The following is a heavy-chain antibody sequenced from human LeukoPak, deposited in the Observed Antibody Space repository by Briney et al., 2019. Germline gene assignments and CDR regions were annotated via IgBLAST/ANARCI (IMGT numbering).Heavy chain of an antibody. CDR2: INAGNGNT. D-gene: IGHD6-13*01. V-gene: IGHV1-3*01. J-gene: IGHJ5*02. CDR3: ARGGRYSSSWYRPRAIRENWFDP. Sequence: ASVKVSCKASGYTFTSYAMHWVRQAPGQRLEWMGWINAGNGNTKYSQKFQGRVTITTDESTSTAYMELSSLRSEDTAVYYCARGGRYSSSWYRPRAIRENWFDPWGQGTLVTVSS. CDR1: GYTFTSYA.